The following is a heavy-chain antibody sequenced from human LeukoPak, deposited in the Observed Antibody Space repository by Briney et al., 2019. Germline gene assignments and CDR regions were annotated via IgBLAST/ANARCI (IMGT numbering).Heavy chain of an antibody. CDR3: ARCPYSSSWYAPLSFDY. CDR2: IYSGGST. J-gene: IGHJ4*02. V-gene: IGHV3-53*01. D-gene: IGHD6-13*01. CDR1: GFTVSSNY. Sequence: GGSLRLSCAASGFTVSSNYMSWVRQAPGKGLEWVSVIYSGGSTYYADSVKGRFTISRDNSKNTLYLQMNSLRAEDTAVYYCARCPYSSSWYAPLSFDYWGQGTLVTVSS.